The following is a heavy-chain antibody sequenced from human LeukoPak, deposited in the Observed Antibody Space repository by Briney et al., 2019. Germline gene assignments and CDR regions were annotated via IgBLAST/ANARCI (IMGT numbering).Heavy chain of an antibody. CDR3: ASCSSTSCSSYGMDI. J-gene: IGHJ6*02. Sequence: SETLSLTCTVSGGSISSYYWSWIRQPPGKGLKWIGCIYYSGSTNYNPSLKSRVTISVDTSKNQFSLKLSSVTAADTAVYYCASCSSTSCSSYGMDIWGQGTTVTVSS. CDR1: GGSISSYY. CDR2: IYYSGST. D-gene: IGHD2-2*01. V-gene: IGHV4-59*08.